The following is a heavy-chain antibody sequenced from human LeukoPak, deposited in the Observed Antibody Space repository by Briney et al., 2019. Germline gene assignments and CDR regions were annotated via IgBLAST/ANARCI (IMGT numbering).Heavy chain of an antibody. Sequence: GGSLRLSCTASRFTFSSYWMNWVRQAPGKGLEWVANIKQDGSQKYYVDSVKGRFTISRDNAKNSLYLQMNSLRAEDTAVYYCARDVSGTGGKDYWGQGTLATVSS. D-gene: IGHD1-1*01. J-gene: IGHJ4*02. V-gene: IGHV3-7*01. CDR2: IKQDGSQK. CDR3: ARDVSGTGGKDY. CDR1: RFTFSSYW.